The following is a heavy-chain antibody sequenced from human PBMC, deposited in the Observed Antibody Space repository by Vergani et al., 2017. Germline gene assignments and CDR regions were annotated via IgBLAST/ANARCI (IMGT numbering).Heavy chain of an antibody. CDR2: INSDGDST. D-gene: IGHD1-26*01. CDR1: GFTFSNYW. V-gene: IGHV3-74*01. J-gene: IGHJ6*03. CDR3: ARDGWELLDYFYYMDV. Sequence: VQLVESGGGLVQPGGSLRLSCTASGFTFSNYWMQWVRQAQGKGLMCVSRINSDGDSTSYADSVKGRFTISRDNAKNTLYLQMDSLRAEDTAVYYCARDGWELLDYFYYMDVWGKGTTVTVSS.